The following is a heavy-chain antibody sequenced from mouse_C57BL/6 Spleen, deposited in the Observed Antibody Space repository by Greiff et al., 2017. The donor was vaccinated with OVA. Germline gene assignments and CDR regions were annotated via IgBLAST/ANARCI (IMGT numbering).Heavy chain of an antibody. D-gene: IGHD2-4*01. CDR3: ARRYYDYDGFAY. Sequence: QVQLKQSGAELMKPGASVKLSCKATGYTFTGYWIEWVKQRPGHGLEWIGEILPGSGSTNYNEKVKGKATFTADTSSTTAYMQLSSLPTEDSAIYYCARRYYDYDGFAYWGQGTLVTVSA. CDR1: GYTFTGYW. CDR2: ILPGSGST. V-gene: IGHV1-9*01. J-gene: IGHJ3*01.